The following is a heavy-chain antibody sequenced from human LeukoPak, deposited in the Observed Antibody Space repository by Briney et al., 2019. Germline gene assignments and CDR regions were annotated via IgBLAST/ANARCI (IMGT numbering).Heavy chain of an antibody. CDR3: ANQRADYYYYYGMDV. J-gene: IGHJ6*02. CDR1: GFTFDDYA. V-gene: IGHV3-9*01. Sequence: PGRSLRLSCAASGFTFDDYAMHWVRQAPGKGLEWVSGISWNSGSIGYADSVKGRFTISRDNAKNSLYLQMNSLRAEDTAVYYCANQRADYYYYYGMDVWGQGTTVTVSS. CDR2: ISWNSGSI.